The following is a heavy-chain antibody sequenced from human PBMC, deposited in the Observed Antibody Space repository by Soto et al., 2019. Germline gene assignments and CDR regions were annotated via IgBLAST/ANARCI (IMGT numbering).Heavy chain of an antibody. Sequence: QVQLVQSGVEVKMPGASVKLSCKTYGYAFTNYGVTWVRQVSGQGLEWIGWVSGYNRNTNYAQKFEDRVIMTTDTXXXXXXXXXXXXXSXXXXXXXXARERQWEPLIYWGRGTLLTVSP. CDR1: GYAFTNYG. D-gene: IGHD1-26*01. CDR2: VSGYNRNT. V-gene: IGHV1-18*01. J-gene: IGHJ4*02. CDR3: ARERQWEPLIY.